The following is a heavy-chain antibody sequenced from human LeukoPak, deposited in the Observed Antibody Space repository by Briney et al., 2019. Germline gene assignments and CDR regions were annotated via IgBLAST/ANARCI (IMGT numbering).Heavy chain of an antibody. J-gene: IGHJ4*02. Sequence: PSETLSLTCAVYGGSFSGYYWSWIRQHPGKGLEWIGYIYYSGSTYYNPSLKSRVTISVDTSKNQFSLKLSSVTAADTAVYYCARVSAITIFGVVPPPAYFDYWGQGTLVTVSS. CDR2: IYYSGST. CDR1: GGSFSGYY. V-gene: IGHV4-31*11. CDR3: ARVSAITIFGVVPPPAYFDY. D-gene: IGHD3-3*01.